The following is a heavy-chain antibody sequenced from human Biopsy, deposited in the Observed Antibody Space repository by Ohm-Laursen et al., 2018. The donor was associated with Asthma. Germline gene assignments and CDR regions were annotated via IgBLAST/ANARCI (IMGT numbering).Heavy chain of an antibody. CDR1: GDSFSNYA. CDR3: ARGYSGSDRIVYYYSGLEA. D-gene: IGHD5-12*01. CDR2: LIPVLGTP. J-gene: IGHJ6*02. V-gene: IGHV1-69*13. Sequence: SVKVSCKASGDSFSNYAISWVRQAPGQGLEWMGGLIPVLGTPDHAQMFEGRVTITADESTSTAYMELSSLSSEGTAVYYCARGYSGSDRIVYYYSGLEAWGQGTTVTVSS.